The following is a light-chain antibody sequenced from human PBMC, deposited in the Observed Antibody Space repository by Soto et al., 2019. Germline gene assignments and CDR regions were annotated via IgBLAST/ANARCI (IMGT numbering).Light chain of an antibody. CDR2: EDI. CDR1: SSDVGSYNL. CDR3: GSNAGGTRVV. Sequence: QSALTQPASVSGSPGQSITISCTGTSSDVGSYNLVSWYQQHPGKAPKLMIYEDIERPSGVSNRFSGSKSGNTASLTISGLQTEDEADYYCGSNAGGTRVVFGGGTKLTVL. J-gene: IGLJ2*01. V-gene: IGLV2-23*01.